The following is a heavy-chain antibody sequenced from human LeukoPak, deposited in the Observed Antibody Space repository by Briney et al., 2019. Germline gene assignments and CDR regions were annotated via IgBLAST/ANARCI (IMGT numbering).Heavy chain of an antibody. V-gene: IGHV3-23*01. J-gene: IGHJ4*02. CDR1: GFTFSSYA. D-gene: IGHD3-10*01. CDR2: ISGSGGGT. Sequence: GGSLRLSCAASGFTFSSYAMSWVRQAPGKGLEWVSAISGSGGGTYYANSVKGRFTISRDNSRDTLYLQMNSLRAEDTALYFCVKTPDYYGSGSSSYIDCWGQGTLVSVSS. CDR3: VKTPDYYGSGSSSYIDC.